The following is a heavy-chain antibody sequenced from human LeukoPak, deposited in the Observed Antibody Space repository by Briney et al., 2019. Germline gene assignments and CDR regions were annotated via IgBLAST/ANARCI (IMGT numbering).Heavy chain of an antibody. CDR3: ARDRVMVRGVDWFDP. CDR1: GYTFTGYY. CDR2: INPNSGGT. V-gene: IGHV1-2*02. J-gene: IGHJ5*02. D-gene: IGHD3-10*01. Sequence: ASVKVSCKASGYTFTGYYMHWVRQAPGQGLEWMGWINPNSGGTNYAQKFQGRVTMTRDTSISTAYMELSRLRSDDTAVYYCARDRVMVRGVDWFDPWGQGTLVTVSS.